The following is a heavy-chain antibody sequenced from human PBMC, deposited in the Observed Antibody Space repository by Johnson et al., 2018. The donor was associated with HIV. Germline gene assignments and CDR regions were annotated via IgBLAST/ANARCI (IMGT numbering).Heavy chain of an antibody. CDR3: AKNQLLRYDAFNF. V-gene: IGHV3-7*01. D-gene: IGHD3-22*01. CDR1: GFTFSSYW. J-gene: IGHJ3*01. CDR2: IKQDGSEK. Sequence: EVQLVESGGGLVQPGGSLRLSCAASGFTFSSYWMSWVRQAPGKGLEWVANIKQDGSEKYYVDSVKGRFTISRDNAKNSLYLQMNNLRDEDTAVYYCAKNQLLRYDAFNFWGQGTMVTVSS.